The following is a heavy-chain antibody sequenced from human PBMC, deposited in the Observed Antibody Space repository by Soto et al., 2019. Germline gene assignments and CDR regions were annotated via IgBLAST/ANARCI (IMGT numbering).Heavy chain of an antibody. CDR3: XXXXXXXXXXXFDY. CDR1: GFTFSSYA. V-gene: IGHV3-23*01. Sequence: EVQLLESGGDLVQPGGSLRLSCAASGFTFSSYAMSWVRQAPGKGLEWVSTISGRGDDTYYTDSVKGRFTISRDNXXXXXXXXXXXXXXXXXXXXXXXXXXXXXXXXXFDYWGQGTLVTVSS. J-gene: IGHJ4*02. CDR2: ISGRGDDT.